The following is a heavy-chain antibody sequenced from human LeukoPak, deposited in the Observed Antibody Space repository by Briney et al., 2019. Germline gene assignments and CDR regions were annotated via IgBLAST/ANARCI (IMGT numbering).Heavy chain of an antibody. D-gene: IGHD1-26*01. CDR1: GYTFTSYG. CDR3: ATLYSGSYYEAFDI. V-gene: IGHV1-18*01. CDR2: ISAYNGNT. J-gene: IGHJ3*02. Sequence: ASVKVSCKASGYTFTSYGISWVRQAPGQGLEWMGWISAYNGNTNYAQKLQGRVTMTTDTSTSTAYMELRSLRSEDTAVYYCATLYSGSYYEAFDIWGQGTMVTVSS.